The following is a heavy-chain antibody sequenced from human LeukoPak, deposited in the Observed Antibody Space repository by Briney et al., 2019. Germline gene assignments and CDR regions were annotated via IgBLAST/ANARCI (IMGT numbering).Heavy chain of an antibody. CDR2: IYYSGST. Sequence: PSETLSLTCTVSGGSISSSSYYWGWIRQPPGKGLEWIGSIYYSGSTYYNPSLKSRVTIDTSKNQFSLKLSSVTAADTAVYYCARRGYYDSSGYEHAFDIWGQGTMVTVSS. CDR1: GGSISSSSYY. D-gene: IGHD3-22*01. V-gene: IGHV4-39*01. J-gene: IGHJ3*02. CDR3: ARRGYYDSSGYEHAFDI.